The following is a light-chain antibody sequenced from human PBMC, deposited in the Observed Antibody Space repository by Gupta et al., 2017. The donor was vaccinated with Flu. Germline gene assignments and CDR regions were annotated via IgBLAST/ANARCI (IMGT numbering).Light chain of an antibody. J-gene: IGKJ2*02. V-gene: IGKV1-39*01. CDR1: QKISRF. Sequence: DIQMTQSPASLSASVGDRVTITCRASQKISRFLNWYQQKTGEAPKLLIYVATNWQSGVPSRFSGSGCGRDLTLTVSSRQPEDFATYYCQQTVSNLPCTFGQGTKLEIK. CDR3: QQTVSNLPCT. CDR2: VAT.